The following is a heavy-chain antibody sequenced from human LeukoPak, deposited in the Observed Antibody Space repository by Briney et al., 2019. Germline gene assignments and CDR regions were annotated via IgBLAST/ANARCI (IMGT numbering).Heavy chain of an antibody. CDR2: IIPIFGTA. Sequence: ASVKVSCKASGGTFSSYAISWVRQAPGQGLEWMGGIIPIFGTANYAQEFQGRVTITTDESTSTAYMELSSLRSEDTAVYYCASSKYYYDSSGRRQDAFDIWGQGTMVTVSS. D-gene: IGHD3-22*01. J-gene: IGHJ3*02. V-gene: IGHV1-69*05. CDR1: GGTFSSYA. CDR3: ASSKYYYDSSGRRQDAFDI.